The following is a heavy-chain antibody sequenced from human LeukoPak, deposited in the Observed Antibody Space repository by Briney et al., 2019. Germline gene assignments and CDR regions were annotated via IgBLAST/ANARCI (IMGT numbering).Heavy chain of an antibody. CDR1: GFTFSSYW. CDR2: INPDGSST. CDR3: TRDTPGMGVDY. J-gene: IGHJ4*02. V-gene: IGHV3-74*01. Sequence: SGGSLRLSCAASGFTFSSYWMHWVRQVPGKGLVWVSRINPDGSSTSYAESVKGRFTISRDNAKNTLYLQMNSLRAEDTAVYFCTRDTPGMGVDYWGKGTLVTVSS. D-gene: IGHD1-26*01.